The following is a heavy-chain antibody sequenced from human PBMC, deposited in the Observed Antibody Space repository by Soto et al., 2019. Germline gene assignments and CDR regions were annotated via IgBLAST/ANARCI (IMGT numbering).Heavy chain of an antibody. CDR3: AIFKWYFDL. Sequence: QVQLQESGPGLVKPSETLSLTCTVSGGSISSYFWSWIRQPPGKGLEWIGYIYYTGSTNYNPSLTSPVTISVATSKNQFSLQLSSVTAADTAVYYCAIFKWYFDLWGRGTLVTLSS. J-gene: IGHJ2*01. CDR2: IYYTGST. V-gene: IGHV4-59*01. CDR1: GGSISSYF.